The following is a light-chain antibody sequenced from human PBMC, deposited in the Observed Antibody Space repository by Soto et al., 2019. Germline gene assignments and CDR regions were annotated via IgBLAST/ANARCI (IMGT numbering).Light chain of an antibody. CDR1: QSVSSNY. V-gene: IGKV3-20*01. J-gene: IGKJ1*01. Sequence: IVLTQSPDTLSLSPGERATLSCRASQSVSSNYLAWYQQKLGQAPRLLIYGASSRATGIPRRFSGSGSGTDFTLTISRLEPEDFAVYYCQMYGSSPPGTFGQGTKVDIK. CDR3: QMYGSSPPGT. CDR2: GAS.